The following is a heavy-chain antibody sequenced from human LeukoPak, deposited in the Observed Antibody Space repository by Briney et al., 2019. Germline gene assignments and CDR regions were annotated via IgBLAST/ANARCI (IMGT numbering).Heavy chain of an antibody. V-gene: IGHV5-51*01. CDR2: IYPGDSDT. D-gene: IGHD2-15*01. Sequence: GESLKISCKGSGYSFTSYWIGWVRQMPGKGLEWMGIIYPGDSDTRYSPSSQGQVTISADKSISTAYLQWSSLKASDTAMYYCARFVGACSGGSCYSDSRGQGTLVTVSS. CDR3: ARFVGACSGGSCYSDS. J-gene: IGHJ4*02. CDR1: GYSFTSYW.